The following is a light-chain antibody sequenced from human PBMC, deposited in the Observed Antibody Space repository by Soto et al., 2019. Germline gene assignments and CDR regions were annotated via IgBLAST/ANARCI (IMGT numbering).Light chain of an antibody. J-gene: IGKJ4*01. Sequence: DIQLTQSPSSLSASVGDRVTITCRASQAISSYLAWYQQKPGKVPELLIYATSTSHSGAPSRFSGSGSGTDFTLTISSLQAEDVATYYGQKDNQVPTFGGGTKVEIK. CDR1: QAISSY. CDR3: QKDNQVPT. V-gene: IGKV1-27*01. CDR2: ATS.